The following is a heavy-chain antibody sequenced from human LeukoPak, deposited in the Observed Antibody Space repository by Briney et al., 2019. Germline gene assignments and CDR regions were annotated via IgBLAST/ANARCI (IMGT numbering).Heavy chain of an antibody. CDR3: AKMRGQYYHSYYMDA. Sequence: GGSLRLSCAASGFIFSNYAMSWVRQAPGKGVEWVSYGGSGGSTYYADSVKGRFTVSRDNSKSTLYLQMNSLTAEDTAVYYCAKMRGQYYHSYYMDAWGKGTTVTVSS. V-gene: IGHV3-23*01. CDR2: GGSGGST. J-gene: IGHJ6*03. CDR1: GFIFSNYA.